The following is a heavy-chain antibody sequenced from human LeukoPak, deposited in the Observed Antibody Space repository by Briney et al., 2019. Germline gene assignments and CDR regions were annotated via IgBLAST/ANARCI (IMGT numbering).Heavy chain of an antibody. CDR1: GYTFTSYA. Sequence: ASVKVSCTPSGYTFTSYAISWLRQAPGQGLEWMGWISTYSGNTNYAQKLQGRITMTIETSTSTAYMELRSLRSDDTAVYYCARGGSRVVTYGNFDYWGQGTLVTVSS. CDR2: ISTYSGNT. V-gene: IGHV1-18*01. D-gene: IGHD2-21*02. CDR3: ARGGSRVVTYGNFDY. J-gene: IGHJ4*02.